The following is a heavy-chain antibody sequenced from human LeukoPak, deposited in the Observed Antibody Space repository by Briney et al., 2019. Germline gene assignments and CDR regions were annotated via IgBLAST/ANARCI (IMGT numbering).Heavy chain of an antibody. J-gene: IGHJ4*02. CDR2: ISGSGGST. CDR1: GFTFSSYA. Sequence: GGSLRLSCAASGFTFSSYAMSWVRQAPGKGLEWVSAISGSGGSTYYADSVKGRFTISRDNSKNTLYLQMNSLRAEDTAVYYCAGGSGYDSIFDYWGQGTLVTVSS. V-gene: IGHV3-23*01. CDR3: AGGSGYDSIFDY. D-gene: IGHD5-12*01.